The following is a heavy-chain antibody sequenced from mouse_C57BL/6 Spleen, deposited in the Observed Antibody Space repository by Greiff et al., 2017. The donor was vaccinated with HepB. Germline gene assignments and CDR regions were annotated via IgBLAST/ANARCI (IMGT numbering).Heavy chain of an antibody. CDR3: TRFEGGNEAY. J-gene: IGHJ3*01. D-gene: IGHD1-1*02. V-gene: IGHV1-15*01. CDR1: GYTFTDYE. CDR2: IDPETGGT. Sequence: LQESGAELVRPGASVTLSCKASGYTFTDYEMHWVKQTPVHGLEWIGAIDPETGGTAYNQKFKGKAILTADKSSSTAYMELRSLTSEDSAVYYCTRFEGGNEAYWGQGTLVTVSA.